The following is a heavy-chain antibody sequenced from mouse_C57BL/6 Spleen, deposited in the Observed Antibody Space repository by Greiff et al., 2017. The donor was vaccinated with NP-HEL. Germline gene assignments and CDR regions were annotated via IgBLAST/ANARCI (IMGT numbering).Heavy chain of an antibody. CDR3: ARRPYYGSSEAWFAY. D-gene: IGHD1-1*01. Sequence: QVQLKQSGPGLVQPSQSLSITCTVSGFSFTSYGVHWVRQSPGKGLEWLGVIWSGGSTDYNAAFISRLSISKDNSKSQVFVKMNSLQADDTAIYYCARRPYYGSSEAWFAYWGQGTLVTVSA. J-gene: IGHJ3*01. V-gene: IGHV2-2*01. CDR1: GFSFTSYG. CDR2: IWSGGST.